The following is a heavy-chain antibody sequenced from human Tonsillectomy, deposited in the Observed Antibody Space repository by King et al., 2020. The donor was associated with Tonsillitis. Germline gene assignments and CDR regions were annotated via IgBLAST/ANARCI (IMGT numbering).Heavy chain of an antibody. CDR3: ARPRRQWLVRGDAFDI. CDR1: GFSFSSYA. Sequence: VQLVESGGGVVQPGRSLRLSCAASGFSFSSYAMHWVRQAPGKGLEWVAVISYDGSNKYYADSVKGRFTISRDNSKNTLYLQMNSLRAEDTAVYYCARPRRQWLVRGDAFDIWGQGTMVTVSS. D-gene: IGHD6-19*01. V-gene: IGHV3-30*04. CDR2: ISYDGSNK. J-gene: IGHJ3*02.